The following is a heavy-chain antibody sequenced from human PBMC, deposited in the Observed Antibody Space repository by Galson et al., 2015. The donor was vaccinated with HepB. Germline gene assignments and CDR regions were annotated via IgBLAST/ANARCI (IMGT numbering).Heavy chain of an antibody. CDR2: FDPEDGET. CDR1: GYTLTELS. CDR3: ATGYGIAVAGTSFDY. V-gene: IGHV1-24*01. Sequence: QSGAEVKKPGESLRTSCKVSGYTLTELSMHWVRQAPGKGLEWMGGFDPEDGETIYAQKFQGRVTMTEDTSTDTAYMELSSLRSEDTAVYYCATGYGIAVAGTSFDYWGQGTLVTVSS. J-gene: IGHJ4*02. D-gene: IGHD6-19*01.